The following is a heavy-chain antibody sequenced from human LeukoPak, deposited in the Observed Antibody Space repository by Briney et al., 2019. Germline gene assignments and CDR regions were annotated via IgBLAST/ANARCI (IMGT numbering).Heavy chain of an antibody. CDR1: GFTFGDYA. V-gene: IGHV3-49*03. Sequence: QSGGSLRLSCTASGFTFGDYAMSWFRQAPGKGLEWVGFIKSKAYGGTTEYAASVKGRFAISRDDSKSIAYLQMNSLKTENTAVYYCSRSPYLYYYFYYMDVWGKGTTVTVSS. J-gene: IGHJ6*03. CDR3: SRSPYLYYYFYYMDV. CDR2: IKSKAYGGTT.